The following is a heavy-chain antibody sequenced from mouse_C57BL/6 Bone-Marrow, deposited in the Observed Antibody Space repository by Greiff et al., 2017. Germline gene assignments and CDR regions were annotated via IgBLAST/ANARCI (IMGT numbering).Heavy chain of an antibody. D-gene: IGHD1-1*02. CDR2: ISDGGSYT. J-gene: IGHJ2*01. V-gene: IGHV5-4*01. CDR1: GFTFSSYA. Sequence: DVQLVESGGGLVKPGGSLKLSCAASGFTFSSYAMSWVRQTPEKRLEWVATISDGGSYTSYPDNVKGRFTISIDNAKNNLYLQMSHLKSEDTAMYYSAREPLDYGYSGYWGQGTTLTGSS. CDR3: AREPLDYGYSGY.